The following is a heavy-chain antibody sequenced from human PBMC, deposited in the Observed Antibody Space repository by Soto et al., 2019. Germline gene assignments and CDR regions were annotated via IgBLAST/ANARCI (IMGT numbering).Heavy chain of an antibody. CDR1: GFSFRAYG. CDR3: GRVEVWDGPEKFKKWDPSWWGE. CDR2: SWYDGNSK. D-gene: IGHD2-15*01. J-gene: IGHJ1*01. V-gene: IGHV3-33*01. Sequence: QVQLVASGGGVVQPGESLRLSCAASGFSFRAYGMHVVRQAPGKGLEWVAVSWYDGNSKFYADSVKGRCTVSRDNFEDKLYLQMNSMRVDDTAVYYCGRVEVWDGPEKFKKWDPSWWGEWGQGGPVTVSS.